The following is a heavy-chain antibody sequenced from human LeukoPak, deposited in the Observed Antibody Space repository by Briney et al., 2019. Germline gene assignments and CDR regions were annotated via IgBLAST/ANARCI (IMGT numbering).Heavy chain of an antibody. D-gene: IGHD2-15*01. CDR3: TTVTHFYL. CDR2: IQHGGTT. Sequence: GGSLRLSXATSGFSFSGAWLSWVRQAPGKGLEWIGRIQHGGTTDYAAPVKGRFTISRDDSKATLYLQMNSLKTEDTAIYYCTTVTHFYLGGQGTLVTVSS. V-gene: IGHV3-15*01. CDR1: GFSFSGAW. J-gene: IGHJ4*02.